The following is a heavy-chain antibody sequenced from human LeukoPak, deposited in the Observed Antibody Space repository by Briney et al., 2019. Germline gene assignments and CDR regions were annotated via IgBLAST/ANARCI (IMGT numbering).Heavy chain of an antibody. D-gene: IGHD3-22*01. CDR1: GGSISSGGYY. CDR3: ARVLTMIVVA. CDR2: IYYSGST. Sequence: IPSETLSLTCTVSGGSISSGGYYWSWIRQHPGKGLEWIGYIYYSGSTYYNPSLKSRVTISVDTSKNQFSLKLSSVTAADTAVYYCARVLTMIVVAWGQGTLVTVSS. V-gene: IGHV4-31*03. J-gene: IGHJ5*02.